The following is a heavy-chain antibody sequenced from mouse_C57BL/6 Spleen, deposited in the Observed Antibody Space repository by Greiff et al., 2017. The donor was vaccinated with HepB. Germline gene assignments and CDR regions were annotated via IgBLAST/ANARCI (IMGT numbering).Heavy chain of an antibody. CDR3: ARGVYGSSHLYYFDY. V-gene: IGHV5-4*03. CDR1: GFTFSSYA. D-gene: IGHD1-1*01. J-gene: IGHJ2*01. Sequence: EVKLVESGGGLVKPGGSLKLSCAASGFTFSSYAMSWVRQTPEKRLEWVATISDGGSYTYYPDNVKGRFTISRDNAKNNLYLQMSHLKSEDTAMYYCARGVYGSSHLYYFDYWGQGTTLTVSS. CDR2: ISDGGSYT.